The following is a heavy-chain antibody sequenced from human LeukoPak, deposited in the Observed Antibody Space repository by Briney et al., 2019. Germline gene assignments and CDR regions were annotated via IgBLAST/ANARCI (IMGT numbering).Heavy chain of an antibody. V-gene: IGHV1-2*02. J-gene: IGHJ4*02. Sequence: GASVKVSCKASGYTFTGYYMHWVRQAPGQGLEWMGWINPNSGGTNYAQKFQGRVTMTRDTSISTAYMELSRLRSDDTAVYYCARERVGHYYDSSGSTSTFDYWGQGTLVTVSS. CDR3: ARERVGHYYDSSGSTSTFDY. CDR2: INPNSGGT. D-gene: IGHD3-22*01. CDR1: GYTFTGYY.